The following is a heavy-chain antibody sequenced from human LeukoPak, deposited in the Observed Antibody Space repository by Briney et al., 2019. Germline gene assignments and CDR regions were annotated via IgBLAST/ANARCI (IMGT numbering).Heavy chain of an antibody. J-gene: IGHJ5*02. CDR1: GYTFTGFY. V-gene: IGHV1-2*02. Sequence: ASVKVSCKASGYTFTGFYIHWVQQAPGQGLEWLGLIKPNNGDTNYAQKFQGRVTMTRDTSITTAYMELNRLKSDDTAVYYCVRDRPHNWFDPWGQGTLVTVSS. CDR3: VRDRPHNWFDP. CDR2: IKPNNGDT.